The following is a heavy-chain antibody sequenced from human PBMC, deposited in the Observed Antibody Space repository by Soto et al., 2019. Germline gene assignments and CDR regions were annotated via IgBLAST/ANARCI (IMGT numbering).Heavy chain of an antibody. Sequence: TLSLPFAVSGGSISSGGYSWSCIRQPPGKGLEWIGYIYHSGSTYYNPSLKSRVTISVDRSKNQFSLKLSSVTPADTAVYYCASSHAGAHITAAVHWGQGTLVTVSS. CDR3: ASSHAGAHITAAVH. D-gene: IGHD6-13*01. V-gene: IGHV4-30-2*01. CDR2: IYHSGST. CDR1: GGSISSGGYS. J-gene: IGHJ4*02.